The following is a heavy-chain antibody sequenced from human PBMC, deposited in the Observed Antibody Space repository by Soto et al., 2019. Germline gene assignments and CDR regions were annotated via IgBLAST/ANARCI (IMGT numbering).Heavy chain of an antibody. D-gene: IGHD3-16*01. CDR1: GYSFTRYG. CDR2: INTYNGNT. V-gene: IGHV1-18*01. J-gene: IGHJ6*02. CDR3: AMVDVYVTPSPQDV. Sequence: QVQLVQSRAEVKNPGASVKVSCKASGYSFTRYGIAWARQAPGQGLEWMGWINTYNGNTNYAQNLQGRFNLTTDTSTSTAYMELTSLRSNDTAIYYCAMVDVYVTPSPQDVWGQGTTVIVSS.